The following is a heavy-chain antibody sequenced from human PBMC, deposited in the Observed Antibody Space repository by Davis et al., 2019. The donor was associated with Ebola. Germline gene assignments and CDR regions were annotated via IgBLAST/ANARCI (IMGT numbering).Heavy chain of an antibody. Sequence: GSLRLSCTVSGGSISSSSYYWGWIRQPPGKGLEWIGYIYYSGSTNYNPSLKSRVTISVDTSKNQFSLKLSSVTAADTAVYYCARDGHNYSYFDFWGQGTLVTVSS. D-gene: IGHD5-24*01. J-gene: IGHJ4*02. CDR3: ARDGHNYSYFDF. CDR1: GGSISSSSYY. V-gene: IGHV4-61*01. CDR2: IYYSGST.